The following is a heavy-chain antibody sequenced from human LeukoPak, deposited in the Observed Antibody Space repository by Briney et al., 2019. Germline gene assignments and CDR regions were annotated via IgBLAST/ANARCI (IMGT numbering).Heavy chain of an antibody. CDR2: IYSGST. CDR1: GGSISSDSDY. CDR3: ARGRVSGTTLYFDY. Sequence: PSETLSLTCTVSGGSISSDSDYWSWIRQPAGKGLEWIGRIYSGSTDYNPSLRSRLTISVDTSKNQFSLKLSSVTAADTAVHYCARGRVSGTTLYFDYWGQGTLFTVSS. D-gene: IGHD1-1*01. J-gene: IGHJ4*02. V-gene: IGHV4-61*02.